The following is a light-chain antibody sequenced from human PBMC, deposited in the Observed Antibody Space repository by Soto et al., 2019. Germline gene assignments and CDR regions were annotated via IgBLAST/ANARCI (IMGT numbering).Light chain of an antibody. Sequence: EIVMTQSPGTLSVSPGERATLSCRASQSVSSNLAWYQQKPGQAPRLLIYGASTRATGIPARFSGSGSETEFTLTISSLQSEDFAVYYCQQYNNWPRTFGQGT. CDR3: QQYNNWPRT. J-gene: IGKJ1*01. CDR2: GAS. V-gene: IGKV3-15*01. CDR1: QSVSSN.